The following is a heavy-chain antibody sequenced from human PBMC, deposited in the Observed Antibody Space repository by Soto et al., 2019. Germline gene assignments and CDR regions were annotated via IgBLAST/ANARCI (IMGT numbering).Heavy chain of an antibody. CDR2: IDPSDSYT. Sequence: GESLKISCKGSGYSFTSYWISWVRPMPGKGLEWMGRIDPSDSYTNYSPSFQGHVTISADKSISTAYLQWSSLKASDTAMYYCARQATGYSSGWYSDYWGQGTLVTVSS. D-gene: IGHD6-19*01. V-gene: IGHV5-10-1*01. CDR1: GYSFTSYW. CDR3: ARQATGYSSGWYSDY. J-gene: IGHJ4*02.